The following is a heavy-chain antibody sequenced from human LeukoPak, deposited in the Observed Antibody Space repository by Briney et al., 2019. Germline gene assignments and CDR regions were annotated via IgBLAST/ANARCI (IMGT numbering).Heavy chain of an antibody. CDR1: GFTFSSYG. J-gene: IGHJ4*02. V-gene: IGHV3-30*18. CDR3: AKDRVGQLWSEGLDY. D-gene: IGHD5-18*01. CDR2: ISYDGSNK. Sequence: PGGSLRLSCAASGFTFSSYGMHWVRQAPGKGLEWVAVISYDGSNKYYADSVKGRFTISRDNSKNTLYLQMNSLRAEDTAVYYCAKDRVGQLWSEGLDYWGQGTLVTVSS.